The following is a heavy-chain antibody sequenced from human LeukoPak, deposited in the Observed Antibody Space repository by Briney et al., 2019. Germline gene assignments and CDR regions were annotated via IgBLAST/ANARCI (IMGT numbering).Heavy chain of an antibody. J-gene: IGHJ5*02. Sequence: SVKVSCKASGGTFSSYAISWVRQAPGQGLEWMGGIIPIFGTAKYAQRFQGRVTITADESTSTAYMELSSLRSEDTAVYYCARAKSLRDMATSQGSWGQGTPVTVSS. CDR2: IIPIFGTA. V-gene: IGHV1-69*01. CDR1: GGTFSSYA. CDR3: ARAKSLRDMATSQGS. D-gene: IGHD5-24*01.